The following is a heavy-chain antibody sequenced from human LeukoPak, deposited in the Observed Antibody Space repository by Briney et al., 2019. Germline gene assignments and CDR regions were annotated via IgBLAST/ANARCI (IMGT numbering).Heavy chain of an antibody. CDR3: ARSLWPEDY. Sequence: GGSLRLSCAASGFTFSSYWMSWVRQAPGKGLEWVANIKQDGSEKNYVDSVKGRFTISRDDAKTSLYLQMNSLRAEDTAVYYCARSLWPEDYWGQGTLVTVSS. CDR2: IKQDGSEK. V-gene: IGHV3-7*01. D-gene: IGHD5-18*01. CDR1: GFTFSSYW. J-gene: IGHJ4*02.